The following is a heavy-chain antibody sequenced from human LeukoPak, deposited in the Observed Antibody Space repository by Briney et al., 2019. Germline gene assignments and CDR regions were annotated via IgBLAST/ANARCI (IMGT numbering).Heavy chain of an antibody. D-gene: IGHD2-2*01. CDR3: ARGPAAMGYYYYGMDV. CDR2: IIPIFGIA. J-gene: IGHJ6*02. Sequence: SVKVSCKASGGTFSSYAISWVRQAPGQGLEWMGRIIPIFGIANYAQKFQGRVTITADKSTITAYMELSSLRSEDTAVYYCARGPAAMGYYYYGMDVWGQGTTVTVSS. CDR1: GGTFSSYA. V-gene: IGHV1-69*04.